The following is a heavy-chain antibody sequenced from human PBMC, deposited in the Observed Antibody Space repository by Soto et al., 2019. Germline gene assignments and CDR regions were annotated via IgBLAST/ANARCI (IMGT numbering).Heavy chain of an antibody. CDR1: GDTFTSYG. CDR3: ARSSGSAYWFDP. CDR2: ISAYNGNT. Sequence: ASVKVSCKGSGDTFTSYGISWVRQAPGQGLEWMGWISAYNGNTNYAQKLQGRVTMTTDTSTSTAYMELRSLRSDDTAVYYCARSSGSAYWFDPWGQGTLVTVSS. V-gene: IGHV1-18*01. D-gene: IGHD6-6*01. J-gene: IGHJ5*02.